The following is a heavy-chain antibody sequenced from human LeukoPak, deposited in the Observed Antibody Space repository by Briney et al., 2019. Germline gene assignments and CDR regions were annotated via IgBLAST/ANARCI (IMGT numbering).Heavy chain of an antibody. Sequence: GGSLRLSCAASGFTFSSYEMNWVHQAPGKGLEWVSYISSSGSTIYYADSVKGRFTISRDNAKNSLYLQMNSLRAEDTAVYYFARHNNYYGSGSYYNYWGQGTLVTVSS. CDR2: ISSSGSTI. D-gene: IGHD3-10*01. CDR3: ARHNNYYGSGSYYNY. J-gene: IGHJ4*02. V-gene: IGHV3-48*03. CDR1: GFTFSSYE.